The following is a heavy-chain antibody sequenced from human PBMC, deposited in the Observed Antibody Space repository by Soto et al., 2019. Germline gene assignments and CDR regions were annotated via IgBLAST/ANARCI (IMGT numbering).Heavy chain of an antibody. V-gene: IGHV3-30-3*01. Sequence: GGSLRLSCAASGFTFSSYAMHWVRQAPGKGLEWVAVISYDGSNKYYADSVKGRFTISRDNSKNTLYLQMNSLRAEDTAVYYCASTHEPYDSSGYYPLDFDYWGQGTLVTVSS. D-gene: IGHD3-22*01. CDR3: ASTHEPYDSSGYYPLDFDY. CDR1: GFTFSSYA. J-gene: IGHJ4*02. CDR2: ISYDGSNK.